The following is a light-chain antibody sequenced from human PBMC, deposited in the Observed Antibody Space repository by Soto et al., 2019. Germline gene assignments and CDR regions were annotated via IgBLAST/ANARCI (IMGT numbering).Light chain of an antibody. Sequence: PSPSTLCASVGSRVTITCRGSQSVSRWLAWYKQKPGEAPKLLIYKASNLESGVSSRFSGSGSGTEFTLTISSLQPDDSATYYCQQYDVYSPWMFGQGTKVDIK. CDR1: QSVSRW. J-gene: IGKJ1*01. CDR2: KAS. CDR3: QQYDVYSPWM. V-gene: IGKV1-5*03.